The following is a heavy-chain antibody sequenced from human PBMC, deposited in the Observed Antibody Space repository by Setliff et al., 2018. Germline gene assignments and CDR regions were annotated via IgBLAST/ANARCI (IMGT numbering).Heavy chain of an antibody. J-gene: IGHJ6*03. CDR3: ARREVEVAGTSYYYYMDV. Sequence: PGESLKISCKGSGYSFTSYWIGWVRQMPGKGLEWMGIIYPGDSDTRYSPSLQGQVTISADKSISTAYLQWSSLKASDTAMYYCARREVEVAGTSYYYYMDVWGKGTTVTVSS. D-gene: IGHD6-19*01. CDR1: GYSFTSYW. V-gene: IGHV5-51*01. CDR2: IYPGDSDT.